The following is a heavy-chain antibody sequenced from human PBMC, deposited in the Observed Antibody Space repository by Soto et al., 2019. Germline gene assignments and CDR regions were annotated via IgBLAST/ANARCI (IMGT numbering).Heavy chain of an antibody. J-gene: IGHJ4*02. V-gene: IGHV3-23*01. Sequence: EVQLLESGGGLVQPGGSLRLSCAASGFTFSSYAMSWVRQAPWKGLEWDSAISGSGGSTYYADSVKGRFTISRDNSKNTLYLQMNSLRAEDTAVYYCAKGLGSTSWQPLDYWGEETLVTVSS. CDR2: ISGSGGST. CDR1: GFTFSSYA. CDR3: AKGLGSTSWQPLDY. D-gene: IGHD2-2*01.